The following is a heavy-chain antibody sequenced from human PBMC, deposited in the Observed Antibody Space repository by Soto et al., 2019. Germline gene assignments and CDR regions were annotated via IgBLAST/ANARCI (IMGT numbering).Heavy chain of an antibody. Sequence: EVQLLESGGGLVQPGGSLRLSCAASGFTFSSYAMSWVRQAPGKGLEWVSAISGSGGSTYYADSVKGRFTISRDNSKNTLYLQMNSLRAEDTAVYYCAKDRKAYDGSGILFWAPEGYGMDVWGQGTTVTVSS. CDR2: ISGSGGST. V-gene: IGHV3-23*01. D-gene: IGHD3-10*01. CDR1: GFTFSSYA. J-gene: IGHJ6*02. CDR3: AKDRKAYDGSGILFWAPEGYGMDV.